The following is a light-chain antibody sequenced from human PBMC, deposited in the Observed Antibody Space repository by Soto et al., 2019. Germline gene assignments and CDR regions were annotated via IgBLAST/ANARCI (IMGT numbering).Light chain of an antibody. Sequence: QSALTQPRSVSGSPGQSVTISCTGTSSDVGGYNYVSWYQQHPGRAPRVMIYDVKTRPSGVPDRFSGSKSGNTASLTISELQAEDEAEYYCCSYAGDYTFVFVTGTKLTVL. CDR3: CSYAGDYTFV. CDR1: SSDVGGYNY. V-gene: IGLV2-11*01. J-gene: IGLJ1*01. CDR2: DVK.